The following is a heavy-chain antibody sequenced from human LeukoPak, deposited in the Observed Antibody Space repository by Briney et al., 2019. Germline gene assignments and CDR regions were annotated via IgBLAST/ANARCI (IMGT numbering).Heavy chain of an antibody. CDR3: ANNLYCGVGSCDPSASGMDV. D-gene: IGHD2-15*01. CDR1: GFTFGDYA. V-gene: IGHV3-23*01. CDR2: ISGSGNRT. Sequence: RTGGSLRLSCTASGFTFGDYAMSWFRQAPGKGLEWVSSISGSGNRTYYADSVKGRFTISRDNSKNTLFLQMTSLRAEDTAVYYWANNLYCGVGSCDPSASGMDVWGQGTTVTVSS. J-gene: IGHJ6*02.